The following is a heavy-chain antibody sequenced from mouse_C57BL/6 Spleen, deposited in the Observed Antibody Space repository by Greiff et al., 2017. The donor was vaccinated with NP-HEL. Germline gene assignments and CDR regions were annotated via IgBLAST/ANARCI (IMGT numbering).Heavy chain of an antibody. Sequence: EVQLQQSVAELVRPGASVKLSCTASGFNIKNTYMHWVKQRPEQGLEWIGRIDTANVNTKYAPKFQGKATITADTSSNTAYLQLSSLTSEDTAIYYCAQILFITTEAMDYWGQGTSVTVSS. CDR1: GFNIKNTY. V-gene: IGHV14-3*01. CDR2: IDTANVNT. J-gene: IGHJ4*01. CDR3: AQILFITTEAMDY. D-gene: IGHD1-1*01.